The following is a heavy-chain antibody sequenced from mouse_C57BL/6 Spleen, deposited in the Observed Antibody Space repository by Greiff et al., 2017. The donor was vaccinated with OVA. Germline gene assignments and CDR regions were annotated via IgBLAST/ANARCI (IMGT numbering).Heavy chain of an antibody. D-gene: IGHD1-1*01. CDR1: GYTFTSYW. J-gene: IGHJ3*01. CDR3: ARGGGPYYGSSYLFAY. CDR2: IYPSDSET. V-gene: IGHV1-61*01. Sequence: VQLQQPGAELVRPGSSVKLSCKASGYTFTSYWMDWVKQRPGQGLEWIGNIYPSDSETHYNQKFKDKATLTVDKSSSTAYMQLSSLTSEDSAVYYCARGGGPYYGSSYLFAYWGQGTLVTVSA.